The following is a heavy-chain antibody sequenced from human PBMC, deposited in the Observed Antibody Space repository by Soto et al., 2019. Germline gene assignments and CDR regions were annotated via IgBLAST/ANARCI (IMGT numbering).Heavy chain of an antibody. CDR1: GFSFSSYW. J-gene: IGHJ4*02. D-gene: IGHD3-10*01. CDR3: AREEGYGSGRYFDY. CDR2: INSDGSSP. V-gene: IGHV3-74*01. Sequence: EEQLVESGGGLVQPGGSLRLSCAASGFSFSSYWMHWVRQAPGKGLVWVSHINSDGSSPIYADSVKGRFTISRDNAKNTLYLQMNSLRAEDSAVYYCAREEGYGSGRYFDYWGLGTLVPVSS.